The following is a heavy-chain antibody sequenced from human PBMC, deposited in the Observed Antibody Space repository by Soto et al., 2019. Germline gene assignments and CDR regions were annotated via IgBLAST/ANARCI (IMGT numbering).Heavy chain of an antibody. J-gene: IGHJ4*02. D-gene: IGHD3-3*01. CDR3: AKWPFESRTYYWRGGIY. Sequence: HVQLVESGGGVVQPGRSLRLSCAASGFTFSSYGMHWVRQAPGKGLEWVAAISYDGSDKYYADSVKGRFAISRDNSRNTLYLQMNSLRPEDTAVFYCAKWPFESRTYYWRGGIYWGQGILVTVSS. CDR1: GFTFSSYG. V-gene: IGHV3-30*18. CDR2: ISYDGSDK.